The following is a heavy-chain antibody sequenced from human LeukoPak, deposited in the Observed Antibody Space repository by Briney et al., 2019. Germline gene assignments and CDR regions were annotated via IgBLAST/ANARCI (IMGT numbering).Heavy chain of an antibody. J-gene: IGHJ4*02. CDR1: GFSFSGYS. CDR2: ISSTSSYI. D-gene: IGHD6-6*01. Sequence: GGSLRLSCAASGFSFSGYSMTWVRQAPGKGLEWVSSISSTSSYIYYADSVKGRFTISRDNAKNSLYLQMNSLRAEDTALYYCARRRSSSPRPFDYWGQGTLVTVSS. V-gene: IGHV3-21*04. CDR3: ARRRSSSPRPFDY.